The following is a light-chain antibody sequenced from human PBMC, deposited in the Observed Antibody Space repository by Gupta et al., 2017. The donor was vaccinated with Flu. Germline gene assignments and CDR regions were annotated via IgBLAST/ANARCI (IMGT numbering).Light chain of an antibody. J-gene: IGLJ3*02. V-gene: IGLV2-14*01. CDR1: SSDVGGYNF. CDR3: SSYTRSSIPV. CDR2: DVT. Sequence: SITISCIGTSSDVGGYNFVSWYQQYPGKAPKLMIYDVTNRPSGVSNRFSGSKSGNTASLTISGLQAEDEADYYCSSYTRSSIPVFGGGTKVTVL.